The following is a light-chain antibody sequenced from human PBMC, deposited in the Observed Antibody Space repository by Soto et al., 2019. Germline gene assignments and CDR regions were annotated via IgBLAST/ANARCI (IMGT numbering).Light chain of an antibody. Sequence: DIQMTQSPSSLSASVGDRFTITCQASQDIDKFLNWYQQKPGKAPKLLIDDASNLQTGFPSRFSGSGSGTHFILTIGSLQPEDVAIYYCQQYADLPITFGQGTRLEIK. V-gene: IGKV1-33*01. J-gene: IGKJ5*01. CDR3: QQYADLPIT. CDR1: QDIDKF. CDR2: DAS.